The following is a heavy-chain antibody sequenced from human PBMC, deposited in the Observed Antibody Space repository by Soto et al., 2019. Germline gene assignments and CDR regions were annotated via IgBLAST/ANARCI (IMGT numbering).Heavy chain of an antibody. Sequence: SETLSLTCAVSGVSISSGNWRTWVRQSPQRGLEYIGEIFHDGTANYYPSFERRVAISVDTSKNQFSLKLTSVTAADTAIYFCARLVYDTRLNYMYFDFWGQGTLVTVSS. CDR1: GVSISSGNW. J-gene: IGHJ4*02. CDR2: IFHDGTA. D-gene: IGHD3-10*01. CDR3: ARLVYDTRLNYMYFDF. V-gene: IGHV4-4*02.